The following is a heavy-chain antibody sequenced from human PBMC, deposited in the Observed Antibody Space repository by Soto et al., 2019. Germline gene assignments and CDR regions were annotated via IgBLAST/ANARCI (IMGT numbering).Heavy chain of an antibody. Sequence: QVQLVESGGGVVQPGRSLRLSCAASGFTFSSYGMHWVRQAPGKGLEWVAVIWYDGSNKYYADSVKGRFTISRDNSKNTLYLQTNSLRAEDTAVYYCAREYYYGSGLNYMDVWGKGTTVTVSS. D-gene: IGHD3-10*01. CDR1: GFTFSSYG. CDR3: AREYYYGSGLNYMDV. V-gene: IGHV3-33*01. CDR2: IWYDGSNK. J-gene: IGHJ6*03.